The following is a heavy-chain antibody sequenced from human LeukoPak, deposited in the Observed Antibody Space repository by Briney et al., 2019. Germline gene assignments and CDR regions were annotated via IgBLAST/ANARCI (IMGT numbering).Heavy chain of an antibody. V-gene: IGHV4-38-2*02. CDR3: ARADPGDYDSSGYYYGGYYYYYMDV. CDR2: IYRSGST. D-gene: IGHD3-22*01. CDR1: GYSISSGYY. Sequence: SETLSLTCTVSGYSISSGYYWGWIRQPPGKGLEWIGSIYRSGSTYYNPSLKSRVPISVDTTKNQFSLKLSSVTAADTAVYYCARADPGDYDSSGYYYGGYYYYYMDVWGKGTTVTVSS. J-gene: IGHJ6*03.